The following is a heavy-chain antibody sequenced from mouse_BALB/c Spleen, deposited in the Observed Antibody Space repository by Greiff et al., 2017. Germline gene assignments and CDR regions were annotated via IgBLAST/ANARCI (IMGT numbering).Heavy chain of an antibody. D-gene: IGHD4-1*01. CDR3: ARSVTGVDY. J-gene: IGHJ2*01. Sequence: VQLQQSGAELAKPGASVKMSCKASGYTFTSYWMHWVKQRPGQGLEWIGYINPSTGYTEYNQKFKDKATLTADKSSSTAYMQRSSLTSEDSAVYYCARSVTGVDYWGQGTTLTVSS. CDR1: GYTFTSYW. CDR2: INPSTGYT. V-gene: IGHV1-7*01.